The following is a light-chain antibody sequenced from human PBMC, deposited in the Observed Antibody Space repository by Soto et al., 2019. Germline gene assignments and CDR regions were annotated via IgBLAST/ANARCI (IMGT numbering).Light chain of an antibody. CDR3: QQYGSSIT. CDR1: QSVSSSY. Sequence: EILLTQSPGTLSLSPGERATLSCRASQSVSSSYLAWYQHKPGKAPRLLIYGTSSRATGIPDRLSGSGSGTDFTLTIRRLEPEDFAVYYCQQYGSSITFGQGTRLEIK. J-gene: IGKJ5*01. CDR2: GTS. V-gene: IGKV3-20*01.